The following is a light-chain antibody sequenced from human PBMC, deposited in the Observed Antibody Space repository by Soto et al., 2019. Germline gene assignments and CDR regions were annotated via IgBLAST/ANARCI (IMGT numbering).Light chain of an antibody. CDR2: GAS. CDR1: QSVSNNY. CDR3: QQYGSSPGT. V-gene: IGKV3-20*01. Sequence: ESLLTRSPGTLSLSPGDRATLSFRASQSVSNNYLAWYQQKPGQAPRLLIYGASSRATGIPDRFSGSGSGTDFTLTISRLEPEDFAVYYCQQYGSSPGTFGQGTKVDIK. J-gene: IGKJ1*01.